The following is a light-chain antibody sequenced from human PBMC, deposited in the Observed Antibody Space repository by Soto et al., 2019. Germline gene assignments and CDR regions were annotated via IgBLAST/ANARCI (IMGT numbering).Light chain of an antibody. CDR3: QQSNSSAPT. Sequence: EMQMTQAPSALSASLGDRVTITCLATQCMTHYYNWSQHKPGQAPNLLIYAGSTLQAGCTSRFRGSGSGTDFTLTISSLQREDFATYFCQQSNSSAPTFGGRTTVDIK. CDR1: QCMTHY. CDR2: AGS. V-gene: IGKV1-39*01. J-gene: IGKJ4*01.